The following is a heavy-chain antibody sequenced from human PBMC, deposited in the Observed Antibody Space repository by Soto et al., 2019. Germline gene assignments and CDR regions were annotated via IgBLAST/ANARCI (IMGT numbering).Heavy chain of an antibody. J-gene: IGHJ4*02. CDR1: GGSFSGYY. D-gene: IGHD7-27*01. CDR2: INHSRST. CDR3: ARGWGRIFDY. Sequence: QVQLQQWGAGLLKPSETLSLTCAVYGGSFSGYYWSWIRQPPGKGLEWIGEINHSRSTNYNPSLEXRVTISVDTSKNQFSLKLSSVTAADTAVYYCARGWGRIFDYWGQGTLVTVSS. V-gene: IGHV4-34*01.